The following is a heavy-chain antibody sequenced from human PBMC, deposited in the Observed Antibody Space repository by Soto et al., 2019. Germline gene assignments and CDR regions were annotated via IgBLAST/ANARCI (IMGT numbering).Heavy chain of an antibody. CDR3: ARSRVVTANYGMDV. D-gene: IGHD2-21*02. V-gene: IGHV3-33*01. CDR1: GFTFSSYG. Sequence: GWSLRLSCAASGFTFSSYGMHWVRQAPGKGLEWVAVIWYDGSNKYYADSVKGRFTISRDNSKNTLYLQMNSLRAEDTAVYYCARSRVVTANYGMDVWGQGTTVTVS. CDR2: IWYDGSNK. J-gene: IGHJ6*02.